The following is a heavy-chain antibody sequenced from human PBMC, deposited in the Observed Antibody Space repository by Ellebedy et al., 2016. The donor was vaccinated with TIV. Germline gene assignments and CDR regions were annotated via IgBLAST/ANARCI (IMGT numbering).Heavy chain of an antibody. J-gene: IGHJ4*02. Sequence: GESLKISXAASGFIVSSYAMSWVRQAPGKGLEWVSTLSGSSGSIWYADSVKGRFTISRDNSENAVYLQMISLRAEDTALYYCARRGRGTVGFDNWGQGTLVTVSS. V-gene: IGHV3-23*01. CDR1: GFIVSSYA. D-gene: IGHD1-7*01. CDR3: ARRGRGTVGFDN. CDR2: LSGSSGSI.